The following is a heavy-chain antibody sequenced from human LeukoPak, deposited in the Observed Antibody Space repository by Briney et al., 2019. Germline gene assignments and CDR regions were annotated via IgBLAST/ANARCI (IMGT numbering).Heavy chain of an antibody. J-gene: IGHJ4*02. CDR2: MNPNSGNT. D-gene: IGHD3-10*01. CDR3: ARASEGFGLNYLDY. CDR1: GYTFTSYD. V-gene: IGHV1-8*01. Sequence: ASVKVSCKASGYTFTSYDINWVRQATGQGLEWMGWMNPNSGNTGYAQKFQGRVTMTRNTSISTAYMELSSLRSEDTTVYYCARASEGFGLNYLDYWGQGTLVTVSS.